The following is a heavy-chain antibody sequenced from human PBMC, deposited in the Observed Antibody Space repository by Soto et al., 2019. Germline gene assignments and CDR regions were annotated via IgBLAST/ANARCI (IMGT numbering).Heavy chain of an antibody. V-gene: IGHV3-33*01. CDR2: IWYDGSNK. CDR3: AREYYDFWSGYLNWFDP. Sequence: GGSLRLSCAASGFTFSGYGMHWVRQAPGKGLEWVAVIWYDGSNKYYADSVKGRFTISRDNSKNTLYLQMNSLRAEDTAVYYCAREYYDFWSGYLNWFDPWGQGTLVTVSS. D-gene: IGHD3-3*01. J-gene: IGHJ5*02. CDR1: GFTFSGYG.